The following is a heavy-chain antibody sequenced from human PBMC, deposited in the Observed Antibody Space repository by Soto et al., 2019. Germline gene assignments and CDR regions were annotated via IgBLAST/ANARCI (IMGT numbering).Heavy chain of an antibody. CDR3: ARAKKQLVPFDY. V-gene: IGHV4-59*01. D-gene: IGHD6-6*01. CDR1: GDYNSSSD. CDR2: MDYRRCA. J-gene: IGHJ4*02. Sequence: SETLSRTRTVSGDYNSSSDWNWRRQYPGRILEWIGYMDYRRCACLSRSLKSRVTISIDTSQNQFSLRLTSVSAADTAVYYCARAKKQLVPFDYWGQGTLVTVS.